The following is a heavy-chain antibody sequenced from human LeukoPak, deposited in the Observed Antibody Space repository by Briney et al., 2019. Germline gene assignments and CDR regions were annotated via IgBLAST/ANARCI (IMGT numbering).Heavy chain of an antibody. J-gene: IGHJ4*02. CDR3: ARGEAVAGTFDY. V-gene: IGHV1-2*02. D-gene: IGHD6-19*01. CDR2: INPNSGGT. Sequence: AASVKVSCKASGYTFTGYYMHWVRQAPGQGLEWMGWINPNSGGTNYARKFQGRVTMTRDTSISTAYMELSRLRSDDTAVYYCARGEAVAGTFDYWGQGTLVTVSS. CDR1: GYTFTGYY.